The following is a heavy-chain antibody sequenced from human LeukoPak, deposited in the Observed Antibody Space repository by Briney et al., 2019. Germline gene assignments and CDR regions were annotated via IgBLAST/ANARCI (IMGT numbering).Heavy chain of an antibody. D-gene: IGHD1-26*01. J-gene: IGHJ5*01. CDR1: GFTFSDYG. CDR2: IWYDGTNK. Sequence: GGCLRLSCAASGFTFSDYGIHWVRQAPGKGLEWVAVIWYDGTNKYYGDCVKGRFTISRDNPKITLYLQMNSLRAEDTAVYYCAKDRGSYSTTADSWGQGTLVTVSS. V-gene: IGHV3-33*06. CDR3: AKDRGSYSTTADS.